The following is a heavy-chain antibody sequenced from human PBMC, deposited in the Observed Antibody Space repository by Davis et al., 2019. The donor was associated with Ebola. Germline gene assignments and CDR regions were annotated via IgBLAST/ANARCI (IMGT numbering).Heavy chain of an antibody. CDR3: AKGSVTIFGVAPDYYGMDV. Sequence: GGSLRLSCAASGFTFSDYYMSWIRQAPGKGLEWVAVISYDGSNKYYADSVKGRFTISRDNSKNTLYLQMNSLRAEDTAVYYCAKGSVTIFGVAPDYYGMDVWGKGTTVTVSS. CDR1: GFTFSDYY. J-gene: IGHJ6*04. CDR2: ISYDGSNK. V-gene: IGHV3-30*18. D-gene: IGHD3-3*01.